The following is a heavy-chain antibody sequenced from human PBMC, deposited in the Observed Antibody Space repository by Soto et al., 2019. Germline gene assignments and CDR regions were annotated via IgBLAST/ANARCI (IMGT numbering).Heavy chain of an antibody. D-gene: IGHD6-19*01. CDR2: MSGSSSTT. V-gene: IGHV3-23*01. J-gene: IGHJ4*02. CDR1: GLTFSNYA. CDR3: GKERRGSGWFVCSY. Sequence: GGSLRLSCATSGLTFSNYAMSWVRQAPGGGLEGVSSMSGSSSTTYYAASVRGRFTISRDKSRDTLYLRMNSLRADDTAVYYCGKERRGSGWFVCSYWGQGILATVSS.